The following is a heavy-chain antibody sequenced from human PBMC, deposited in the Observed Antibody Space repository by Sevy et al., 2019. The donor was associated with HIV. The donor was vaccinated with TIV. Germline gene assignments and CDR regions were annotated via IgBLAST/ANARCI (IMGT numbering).Heavy chain of an antibody. CDR1: GFTFSSYW. CDR2: INSDGSST. V-gene: IGHV3-74*01. CDR3: ARDFWNCSGGSCYWDFDL. J-gene: IGHJ2*01. Sequence: GGSLRLSCAASGFTFSSYWMHWVRQAPGKGLVWVSRINSDGSSTTYADSVKGRFTISRDNAKNTLYLQMNSLRAEDTAVYYCARDFWNCSGGSCYWDFDLWGRGTLVTVSS. D-gene: IGHD2-15*01.